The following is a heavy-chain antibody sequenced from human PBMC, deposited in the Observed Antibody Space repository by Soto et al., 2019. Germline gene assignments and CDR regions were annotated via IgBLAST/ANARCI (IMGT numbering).Heavy chain of an antibody. J-gene: IGHJ4*02. D-gene: IGHD1-26*01. V-gene: IGHV1-18*01. CDR3: ARGLRVGDY. Sequence: QVQLVQSGAELKKTGASVKVSCKASGYTFTSYGISWVRKAPGQGLEWMGWISAYNGNTNYAQKLQGRVHMNTDTATSTAYMELRSVRSDDPAVYDCARGLRVGDYWGQGTLVTVAS. CDR1: GYTFTSYG. CDR2: ISAYNGNT.